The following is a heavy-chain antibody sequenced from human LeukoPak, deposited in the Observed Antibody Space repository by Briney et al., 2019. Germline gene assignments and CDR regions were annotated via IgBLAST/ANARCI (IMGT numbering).Heavy chain of an antibody. V-gene: IGHV1-18*01. CDR1: GYTFTSYG. J-gene: IGHJ4*02. Sequence: ASVKVSCKASGYTFTSYGISWVRQAPGQGLEWMGWISAYNGNTNYAQKLQGRVTMTTDTSTSTAYMELRSLRSDDTAVYCCARDRGIVVVPAAMNYWGQGTLVTVSS. CDR2: ISAYNGNT. CDR3: ARDRGIVVVPAAMNY. D-gene: IGHD2-2*01.